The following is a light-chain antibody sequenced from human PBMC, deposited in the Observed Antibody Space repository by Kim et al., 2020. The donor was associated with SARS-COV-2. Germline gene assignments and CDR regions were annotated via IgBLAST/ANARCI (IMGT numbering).Light chain of an antibody. V-gene: IGLV1-47*01. CDR2: RKH. CDR1: TSNIESNY. Sequence: GQRVTISGTESTSNIESNYVYWYQQLPGTATKLLIYRKHERPSGVPDRFSGSKSGTAASLAITGLRSEDEADYYCAAWDDSLSGRVFGGGTQLTAL. J-gene: IGLJ3*02. CDR3: AAWDDSLSGRV.